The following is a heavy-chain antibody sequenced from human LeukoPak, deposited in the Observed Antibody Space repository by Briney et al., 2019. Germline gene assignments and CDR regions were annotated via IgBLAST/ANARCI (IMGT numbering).Heavy chain of an antibody. V-gene: IGHV4-34*01. CDR2: INHSGST. J-gene: IGHJ4*02. Sequence: SETLSLTCAVYGGSFSGYYWSWIRRPPGKGLEWIGEINHSGSTNYNPSLKSRVTISVDTSKNQFSLKLSSVTAADTAVYYCARGGRIAAAGTGYFDYWGQGTLVTVSS. CDR1: GGSFSGYY. D-gene: IGHD6-13*01. CDR3: ARGGRIAAAGTGYFDY.